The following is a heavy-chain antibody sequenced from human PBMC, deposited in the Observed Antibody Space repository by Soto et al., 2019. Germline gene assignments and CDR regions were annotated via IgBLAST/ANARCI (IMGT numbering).Heavy chain of an antibody. CDR1: GYSFTSTY. CDR2: INPAGGTT. Sequence: QVQLVQSGAEVKKPGASVRISCRASGYSFTSTYVHWVRQAPGQGPEWMGIINPAGGTTYYAQKFQGRLTITRDTSTDTVFMDLTDLTSEATAVYFCALKVVTYYDNWGQGTLLTVSS. V-gene: IGHV1-46*01. J-gene: IGHJ4*02. D-gene: IGHD2-21*02. CDR3: ALKVVTYYDN.